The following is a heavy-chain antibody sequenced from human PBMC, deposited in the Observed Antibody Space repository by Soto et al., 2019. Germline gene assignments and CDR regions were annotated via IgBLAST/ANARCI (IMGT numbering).Heavy chain of an antibody. V-gene: IGHV4-34*01. D-gene: IGHD4-17*01. Sequence: SETLSLTCAVYGGAFSGYYWIFFRQPPLKGLEWLVDINHNGGANYNPSLRSRVSLSVDASKSQFSLTMNSVTAADTAVYYCARVPWATVNTGHWFDSWGQGTLVTVSS. CDR2: INHNGGA. J-gene: IGHJ5*01. CDR3: ARVPWATVNTGHWFDS. CDR1: GGAFSGYY.